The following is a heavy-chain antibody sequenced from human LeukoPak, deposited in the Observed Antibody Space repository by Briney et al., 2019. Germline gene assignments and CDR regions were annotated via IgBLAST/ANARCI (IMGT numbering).Heavy chain of an antibody. CDR3: ATGIYDILTGYRIIDGFDI. CDR1: GYTFTSYG. J-gene: IGHJ3*02. CDR2: FDPEDGET. D-gene: IGHD3-9*01. Sequence: ASVKVSCKASGYTFTSYGISWVRQAPGKGLEWMGGFDPEDGETIYAQKFQGRVTMTEDTSTDTAYMELSSLRSEDTAVYYCATGIYDILTGYRIIDGFDIWGQGTMVTVSS. V-gene: IGHV1-24*01.